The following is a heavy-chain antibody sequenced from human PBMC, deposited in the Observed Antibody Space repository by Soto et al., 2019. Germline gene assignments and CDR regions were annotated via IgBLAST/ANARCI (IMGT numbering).Heavy chain of an antibody. D-gene: IGHD5-12*01. V-gene: IGHV3-30*18. CDR1: GFTFSSYG. Sequence: GGSLRLSCAASGFTFSSYGMHWVRQAPGKGLEWVVVISYDGSNKYYADSVKGRFTISRDNSKNTLYLQMNSLRAEDTAVYYCAKGSVEMATITPNDYWGQGTLVTVSS. J-gene: IGHJ4*02. CDR2: ISYDGSNK. CDR3: AKGSVEMATITPNDY.